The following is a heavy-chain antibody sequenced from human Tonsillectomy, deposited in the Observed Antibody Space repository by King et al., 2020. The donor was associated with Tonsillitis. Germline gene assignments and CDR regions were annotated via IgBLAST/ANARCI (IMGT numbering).Heavy chain of an antibody. CDR3: AGDDRDYYGFTRFQH. CDR2: IYYSGST. V-gene: IGHV4-31*03. CDR1: GGSISSGGYY. J-gene: IGHJ1*01. Sequence: QLQESGPGLVKPSQTLSLTCTVSGGSISSGGYYWSWIRQHPGKGLEWIGYIYYSGSTYYNPSLKSRVTISVDTSKNQFSLKLSSVTAADTAVYYWAGDDRDYYGFTRFQHWGQGTLVTVSS. D-gene: IGHD3-10*01.